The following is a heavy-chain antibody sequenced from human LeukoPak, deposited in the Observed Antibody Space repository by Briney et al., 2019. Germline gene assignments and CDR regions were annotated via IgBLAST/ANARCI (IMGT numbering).Heavy chain of an antibody. CDR1: GFMFSSYW. D-gene: IGHD1-1*01. Sequence: GGSLRLSCAASGFMFSSYWMSWVRQAPGKGLEWVANIKQDGSEKYYVDSVKGRFTISRDNAKNSLFLQMNSLRAEDTAVYYCAREVLDTVDAFDIWGQGTVVTVSS. CDR3: AREVLDTVDAFDI. J-gene: IGHJ3*02. V-gene: IGHV3-7*01. CDR2: IKQDGSEK.